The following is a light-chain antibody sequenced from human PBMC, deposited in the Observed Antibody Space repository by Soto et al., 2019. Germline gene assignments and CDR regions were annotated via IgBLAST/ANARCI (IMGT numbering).Light chain of an antibody. V-gene: IGKV3-20*01. J-gene: IGKJ1*01. CDR2: SAS. Sequence: EVVLTQSPGTLSLSPGERATLSCKASQSVTSSYLAWYQQKFGQAPRLLIYSASSRAAGVPDRFSGSGSGAAFSLTISRLEPEDFAVYYCQHFGSSPWTFGQGTKLEIK. CDR3: QHFGSSPWT. CDR1: QSVTSSY.